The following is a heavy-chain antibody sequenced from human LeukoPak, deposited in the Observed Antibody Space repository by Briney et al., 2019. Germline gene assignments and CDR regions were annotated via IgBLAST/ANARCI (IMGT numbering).Heavy chain of an antibody. V-gene: IGHV1-24*01. CDR1: GYTLTELS. D-gene: IGHD2-8*01. CDR2: FDPEDGET. CDR3: ATGYRVYAEKNSY. J-gene: IGHJ4*02. Sequence: EALVKVSCKVSGYTLTELSMHWVRQAPGKGLEWMGGFDPEDGETIYAQKFQGRVTMTEDTSTDTAYMELSSLRSEDTAVYYCATGYRVYAEKNSYWGQGTLVTVSS.